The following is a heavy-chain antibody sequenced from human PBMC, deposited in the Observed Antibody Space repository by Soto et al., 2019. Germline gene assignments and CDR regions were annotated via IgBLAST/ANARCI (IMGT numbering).Heavy chain of an antibody. Sequence: QVQLVQSGAEVKKPGASVKVSCKASGYTYTSYGISWVRQAPGQGLEWMGWISAYSGNTNYAQKLQGRVSMTTDTSASTAYMELRSLRSYDTAVYYCARDMGGYPWDWSDPWGQGTLVTVSS. V-gene: IGHV1-18*01. CDR3: ARDMGGYPWDWSDP. D-gene: IGHD3-16*01. CDR1: GYTYTSYG. J-gene: IGHJ5*02. CDR2: ISAYSGNT.